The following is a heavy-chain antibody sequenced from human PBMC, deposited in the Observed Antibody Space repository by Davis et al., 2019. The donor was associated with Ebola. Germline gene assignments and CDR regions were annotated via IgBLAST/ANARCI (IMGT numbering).Heavy chain of an antibody. V-gene: IGHV3-7*01. D-gene: IGHD5-18*01. CDR2: IKEDGSDK. CDR1: GFTFSTYW. CDR3: ARQLQKRGYSYGWYYYGMDV. J-gene: IGHJ6*02. Sequence: GGSLRLSCAASGFTFSTYWMSWVRQAPGKGPEWVANIKEDGSDKYYVDSVKGRFTISRDNAKNSLYLQMNSLRAEDTAVYYCARQLQKRGYSYGWYYYGMDVWGQGTTVTVSS.